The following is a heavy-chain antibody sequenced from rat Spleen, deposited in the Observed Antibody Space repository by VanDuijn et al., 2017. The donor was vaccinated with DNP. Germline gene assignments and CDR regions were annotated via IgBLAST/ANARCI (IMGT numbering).Heavy chain of an antibody. J-gene: IGHJ2*01. CDR3: TKAGGYSPWYFDY. D-gene: IGHD1-11*01. CDR1: GFTFSDYN. Sequence: EVQLVESGGGLVQPGRSLKLSCTASGFTFSDYNMAWVRQAPKKGLEWVATISSDGDNTDYRDSVKGRFTISRDNAKSTLYLQMDSLRSEETATYYCTKAGGYSPWYFDYWGQGVMVTVSS. CDR2: ISSDGDNT. V-gene: IGHV5S10*01.